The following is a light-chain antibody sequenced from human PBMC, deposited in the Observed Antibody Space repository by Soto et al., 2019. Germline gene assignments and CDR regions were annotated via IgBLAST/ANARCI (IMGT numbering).Light chain of an antibody. J-gene: IGLJ3*02. V-gene: IGLV2-14*01. CDR3: SSYTSSSTVV. CDR2: EVS. Sequence: QPVLTQPASVSGSPGQSITISCTGPSSDVGGYNYVSWYQQHPGKAPKLMISEVSNRPSGVSNRFSGSKSGDTASLTISGLQAEDEADYYCSSYTSSSTVVFGGGTTVTVL. CDR1: SSDVGGYNY.